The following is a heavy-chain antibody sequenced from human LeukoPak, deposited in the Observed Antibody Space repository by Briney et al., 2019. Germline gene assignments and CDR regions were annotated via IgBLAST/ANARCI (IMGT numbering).Heavy chain of an antibody. V-gene: IGHV4-59*08. CDR2: MYNKGST. CDR1: GGSIGSYY. J-gene: IGHJ6*03. CDR3: ARALYYDFWSGYATYYYMDV. Sequence: SETLSLTCTVSGGSIGSYYWSWIRQPPGKGLEWIGYMYNKGSTSYNPSLKSRVTISVDTSKNQFSLKLSSVTAADTAVYYCARALYYDFWSGYATYYYMDVWGKGTTVTVSS. D-gene: IGHD3-3*01.